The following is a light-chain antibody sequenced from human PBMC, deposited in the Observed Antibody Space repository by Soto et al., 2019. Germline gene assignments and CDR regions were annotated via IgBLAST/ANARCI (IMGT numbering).Light chain of an antibody. CDR3: QQYYSIPFT. Sequence: DFVMTQAPDSLAVSLGERATINCKSSQSVLYNSNNKNHLGWFQQKPGHPPKLLIYGASFRPSGVPDRFSGSGSGTDFTLTISSLQAEDVAVYYCQQYYSIPFTFGQGTTLEI. CDR1: QSVLYNSNNKNH. V-gene: IGKV4-1*01. CDR2: GAS. J-gene: IGKJ2*01.